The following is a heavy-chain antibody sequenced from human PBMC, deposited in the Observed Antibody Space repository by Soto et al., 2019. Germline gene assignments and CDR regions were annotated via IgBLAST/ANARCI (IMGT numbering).Heavy chain of an antibody. CDR3: ARTTVTASYYYMDV. CDR2: ISTYNGNT. Sequence: ASVKVSCKASGYTFTNYGFTWVRQSPGQGLEWLGWISTYNGNTKYAQKVQGRLTMTTDTSTSTANMELTSLRSDDTALYYCARTTVTASYYYMDVWGKGSTVTVSS. V-gene: IGHV1-18*01. J-gene: IGHJ6*03. CDR1: GYTFTNYG. D-gene: IGHD4-17*01.